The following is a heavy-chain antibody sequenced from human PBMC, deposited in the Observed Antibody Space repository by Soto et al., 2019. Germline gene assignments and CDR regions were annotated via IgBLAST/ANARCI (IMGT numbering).Heavy chain of an antibody. J-gene: IGHJ6*02. CDR2: MTGSGGDI. Sequence: GGSLRLSCAASGFSFSRYAMMWVRQAPGKGQEWVAGMTGSGGDIRYADSVKGRFTISRDNDKKSLYLQMDSLRVEDTAVYYCVGALTYEVPYYYYGMDVWGQGTTVTVSS. V-gene: IGHV3-23*01. D-gene: IGHD3-16*01. CDR1: GFSFSRYA. CDR3: VGALTYEVPYYYYGMDV.